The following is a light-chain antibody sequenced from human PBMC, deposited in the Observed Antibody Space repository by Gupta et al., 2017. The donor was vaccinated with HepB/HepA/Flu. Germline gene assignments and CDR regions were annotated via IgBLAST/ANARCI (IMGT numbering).Light chain of an antibody. Sequence: EIVMTQSPATLSVSPGERATLSCRASQSVSSNLAWYQQKPGQAPRLLIYGASTRATGIPARFSGSGSGTEFTLTSSGRQSEDFAVYYWQQDNNLGSFGQGTKVEIK. J-gene: IGKJ1*01. CDR2: GAS. CDR3: QQDNNLGS. CDR1: QSVSSN. V-gene: IGKV3-15*01.